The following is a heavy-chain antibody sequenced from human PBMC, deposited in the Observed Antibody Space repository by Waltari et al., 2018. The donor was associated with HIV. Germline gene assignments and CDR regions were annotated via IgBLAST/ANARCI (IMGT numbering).Heavy chain of an antibody. D-gene: IGHD1-1*01. Sequence: EVQLLESGGGLVQPGGSLRLSCLGSGFTFRNYGMTWVRQAPGKGLEWVSGLSGSGGSTHYADSVKGRFTISRDNSNNTSYLQMNSLRAEDTAVYYCAIQYNPLNNYYYGMDVWGQGTTVTVSS. CDR3: AIQYNPLNNYYYGMDV. CDR2: LSGSGGST. V-gene: IGHV3-23*01. J-gene: IGHJ6*02. CDR1: GFTFRNYG.